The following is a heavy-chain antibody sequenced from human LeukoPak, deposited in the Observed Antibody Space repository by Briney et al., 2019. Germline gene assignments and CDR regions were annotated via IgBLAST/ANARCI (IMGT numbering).Heavy chain of an antibody. CDR2: IRYEGSKK. CDR1: GFTFSSYG. Sequence: GGSLRLSCAASGFTFSSYGMHWVRQAPGKGLEWVAFIRYEGSKKYYADSVKGRFTISRDNSKNTLYLQMNSLRAEDTAVYYCAKDNPRRVFDYWGQGTLVTVSS. V-gene: IGHV3-30*02. CDR3: AKDNPRRVFDY. J-gene: IGHJ4*02.